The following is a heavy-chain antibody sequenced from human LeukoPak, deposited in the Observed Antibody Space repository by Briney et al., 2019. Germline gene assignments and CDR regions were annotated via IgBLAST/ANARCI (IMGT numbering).Heavy chain of an antibody. J-gene: IGHJ6*03. CDR2: INDSGTI. CDR1: GGSFSHYY. V-gene: IGHV4-34*01. CDR3: ARRWNYGRNYYIDV. D-gene: IGHD1-7*01. Sequence: SETLSLTCAVYGGSFSHYYWSWIRQSPGMGLEWIGEINDSGTINYNTSLMSRVTISLHKSKNQFSLRLSSATAADTAVYYCARRWNYGRNYYIDVWGKGATVSVSS.